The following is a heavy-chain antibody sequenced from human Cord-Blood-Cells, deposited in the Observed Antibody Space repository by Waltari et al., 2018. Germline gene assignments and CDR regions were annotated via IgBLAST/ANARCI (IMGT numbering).Heavy chain of an antibody. CDR3: ARAPKRGYSGYFDY. J-gene: IGHJ4*02. D-gene: IGHD5-12*01. CDR2: INPNSGGT. V-gene: IGHV1-2*02. Sequence: QVQLVHSGXXXXXXXXSXXXPCKASGYTFTAYYMHWVRQAPGQGLEWMGWINPNSGGTNYAQKFQCRVTMTRDTSISTAYMELSRLRSDDTAVYYCARAPKRGYSGYFDYWGQGTLVTVS. CDR1: GYTFTAYY.